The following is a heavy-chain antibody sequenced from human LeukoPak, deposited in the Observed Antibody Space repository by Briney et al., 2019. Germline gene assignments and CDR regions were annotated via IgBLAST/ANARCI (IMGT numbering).Heavy chain of an antibody. D-gene: IGHD2-15*01. J-gene: IGHJ4*02. CDR2: ISGSGGST. Sequence: GGSLRLSCAASGFTFSSYAMSWVRQAPGKGLEWVSAISGSGGSTYYADSVKGRFTISRDNSKNTLYLQMNSLRAEDTAVYYCARGIDIVVVVAATLDYWGQGTLVTVSS. V-gene: IGHV3-23*01. CDR3: ARGIDIVVVVAATLDY. CDR1: GFTFSSYA.